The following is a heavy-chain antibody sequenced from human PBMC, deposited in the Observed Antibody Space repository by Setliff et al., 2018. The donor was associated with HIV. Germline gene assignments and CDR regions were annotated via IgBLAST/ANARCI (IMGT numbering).Heavy chain of an antibody. CDR2: ISSTGSAR. CDR1: GFTFSSY. D-gene: IGHD1-1*01. J-gene: IGHJ6*03. V-gene: IGHV3-48*03. CDR3: VATGTLFYLYRDI. Sequence: GGSLRLSCAASGFTFSSYWIRQAPGKGLEWISYISSTGSARHYADSVQGRFSISRDNAKKSLYLQMNNLRAEDSAVYYCVATGTLFYLYRDIWGKGTTVTVSS.